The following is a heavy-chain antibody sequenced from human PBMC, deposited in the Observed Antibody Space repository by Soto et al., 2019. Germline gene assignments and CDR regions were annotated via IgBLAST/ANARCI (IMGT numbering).Heavy chain of an antibody. D-gene: IGHD4-17*01. CDR2: ISAYNGNT. J-gene: IGHJ4*02. CDR3: ASPLNGDYGAFDY. Sequence: ASVKVSCKASGYTFTSYGISWVRQAPGQGLEWKGWISAYNGNTNYAQKHQGRVNMTTDTSTSTANIELRSLRSDDTAVYYCASPLNGDYGAFDYWGQGTLVTVSS. CDR1: GYTFTSYG. V-gene: IGHV1-18*01.